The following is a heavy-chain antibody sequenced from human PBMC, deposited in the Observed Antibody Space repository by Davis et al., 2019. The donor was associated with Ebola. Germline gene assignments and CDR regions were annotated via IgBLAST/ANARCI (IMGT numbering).Heavy chain of an antibody. CDR2: ISSSSSYI. D-gene: IGHD3-3*01. CDR1: GFTFSSYS. J-gene: IGHJ6*02. CDR3: ANYDFWSGYYYYYGMDV. V-gene: IGHV3-21*01. Sequence: GESLKISCAASGFTFSSYSMNWVRQAPGKGLEWVSSISSSSSYIYYADSVKGRFTISRDNAKNSLYLQMNSLRAEDTAVYYCANYDFWSGYYYYYGMDVWGQGTTVTVSS.